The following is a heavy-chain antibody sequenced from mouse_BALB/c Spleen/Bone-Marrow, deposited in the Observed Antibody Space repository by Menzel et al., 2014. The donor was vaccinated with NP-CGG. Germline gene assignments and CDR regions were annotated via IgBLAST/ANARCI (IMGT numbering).Heavy chain of an antibody. D-gene: IGHD2-4*01. CDR2: INPSTGYT. Sequence: VQLVESGAELAKPGASVKMSCKASGYTSTSYWMHWVKQRPGQGLEWIGYINPSTGYTEYNQKFKDKATLTADKSSSTAYMQLSSLTSEDSAVYYCARSGDYGGFDYWGQGTTLTVSS. J-gene: IGHJ2*01. V-gene: IGHV1-7*01. CDR1: GYTSTSYW. CDR3: ARSGDYGGFDY.